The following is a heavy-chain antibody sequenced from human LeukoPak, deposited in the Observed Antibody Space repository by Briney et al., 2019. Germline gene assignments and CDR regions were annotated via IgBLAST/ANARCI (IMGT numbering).Heavy chain of an antibody. CDR1: GFTFSIYG. D-gene: IGHD5-18*01. CDR3: AREGYSYGYMAFDI. CDR2: IWYDGSNK. Sequence: GGSLRLSCAASGFTFSIYGMHWVRQAPGKGLERVAVIWYDGSNKYYADSVKGRFTISRGNSKNTLYLQMNSLRAEDTAVYYCAREGYSYGYMAFDIWGQGTMVTVSS. J-gene: IGHJ3*02. V-gene: IGHV3-33*01.